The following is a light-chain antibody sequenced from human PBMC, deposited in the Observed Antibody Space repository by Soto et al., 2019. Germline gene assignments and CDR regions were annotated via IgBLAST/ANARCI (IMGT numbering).Light chain of an antibody. CDR2: GAS. Sequence: ENVLTQSPGTLSLSPGEGATLSCRASRSVSSSYLAWYQQKPGQAPRLLIYGASTRATGIPARFSGSGSGTEFTLTISSLQSEDFAVYYCQQYNNWPLTFGQGTRLEI. J-gene: IGKJ5*01. V-gene: IGKV3-15*01. CDR1: RSVSSSY. CDR3: QQYNNWPLT.